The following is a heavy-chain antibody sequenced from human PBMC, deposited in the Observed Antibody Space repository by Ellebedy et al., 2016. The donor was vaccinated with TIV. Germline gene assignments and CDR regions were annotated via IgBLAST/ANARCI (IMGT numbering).Heavy chain of an antibody. J-gene: IGHJ4*02. D-gene: IGHD5/OR15-5a*01. CDR3: ARDMVQGMVSRYLWFDY. CDR1: GGTFRSYA. Sequence: ASVKVSCKASGGTFRSYAISWVRQAPGQGLEWLGGIMPRFGTTNYPHKFQDRVTMTTDTSTDTAYMELTRLRSDDTAVYYCARDMVQGMVSRYLWFDYWGQGTLVAVSS. CDR2: IMPRFGTT. V-gene: IGHV1-69*05.